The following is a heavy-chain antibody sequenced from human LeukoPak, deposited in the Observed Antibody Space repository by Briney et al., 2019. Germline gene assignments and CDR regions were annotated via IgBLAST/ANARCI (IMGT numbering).Heavy chain of an antibody. Sequence: GHSLRLSCTASGFTFGDYAMSWFRQSPGKGLEWVGFIRTKAYDGTTEYAASVKGRFTISRDDSESIAYLQMNSLKTEDTAVYYCVRDRHSSGYARGDYWGQGTLVTVSS. CDR1: GFTFGDYA. J-gene: IGHJ4*02. CDR2: IRTKAYDGTT. D-gene: IGHD3-22*01. V-gene: IGHV3-49*03. CDR3: VRDRHSSGYARGDY.